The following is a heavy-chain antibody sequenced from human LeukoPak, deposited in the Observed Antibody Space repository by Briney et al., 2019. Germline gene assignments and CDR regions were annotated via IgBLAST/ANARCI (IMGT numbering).Heavy chain of an antibody. CDR2: IIPNSGGT. Sequence: ASVKVSCKASGYTFIDYHIHWVRQAPGQGLEWMGRIIPNSGGTDYAQKFQGRVTMTRGTSINTAYMELNSLRSDDTAVYHCARDSSYFGGSDYWGQGTLVTVSS. V-gene: IGHV1-2*02. CDR3: ARDSSYFGGSDY. D-gene: IGHD3-10*01. J-gene: IGHJ4*02. CDR1: GYTFIDYH.